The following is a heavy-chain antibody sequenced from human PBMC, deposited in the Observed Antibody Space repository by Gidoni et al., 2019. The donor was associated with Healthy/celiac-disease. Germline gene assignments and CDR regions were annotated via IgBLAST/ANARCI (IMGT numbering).Heavy chain of an antibody. Sequence: QVQLQQWGAGLLKPSETLSRICAVYGGSLSGYYWSWIRQPPGKGLEWVGEINHSGSTNYNASLKSRVTKSVDTSKNQFSLKLSSVTAADTAVYYCARACSSSSCYRAFDVWGQGTMVTVSS. V-gene: IGHV4-34*01. J-gene: IGHJ3*01. CDR1: GGSLSGYY. CDR3: ARACSSSSCYRAFDV. CDR2: INHSGST. D-gene: IGHD2-2*01.